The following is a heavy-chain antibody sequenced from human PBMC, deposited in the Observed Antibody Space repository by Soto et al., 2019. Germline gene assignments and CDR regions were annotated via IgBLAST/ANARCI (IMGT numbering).Heavy chain of an antibody. CDR3: AKDSSNSWYYFDY. V-gene: IGHV3-30*18. Sequence: QVHLVESGGGVVQPGRSLRLSCAASGFTFGSYGMHWVRQAPGKGLEWVAVISSDGGNDYHADSVRGRFTISRDNSKNTLYLQMSSLRNEDTAVYYCAKDSSNSWYYFDYWGQGTLVTVSS. CDR1: GFTFGSYG. CDR2: ISSDGGND. D-gene: IGHD6-13*01. J-gene: IGHJ4*02.